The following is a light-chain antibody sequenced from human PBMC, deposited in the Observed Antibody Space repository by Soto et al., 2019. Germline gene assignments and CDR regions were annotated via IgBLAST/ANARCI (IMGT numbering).Light chain of an antibody. Sequence: QSALTQPPSASGSPGQSVTVSCTGTSSDIGGYYYVSWYQQHPGKAPKLIIYEVTKRPSGVPDRFSGSKSGNTASLTVSGLQAEDEAYYYCSSYAGSNNFVFGAGTKLTVL. CDR3: SSYAGSNNFV. CDR1: SSDIGGYYY. J-gene: IGLJ1*01. CDR2: EVT. V-gene: IGLV2-8*01.